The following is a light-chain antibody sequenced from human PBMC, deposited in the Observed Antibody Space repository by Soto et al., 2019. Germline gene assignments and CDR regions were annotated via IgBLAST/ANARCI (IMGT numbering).Light chain of an antibody. Sequence: QIHPSTSTLSAAVGYRVTITCLASQSITTWLAWYQQRPGKDPKLLIYDVSSLQSGVPSRFSGSGSGTDFTLTISRLEPEDFAVYYCQQYGSSHQTVGQGTQVDIK. J-gene: IGKJ1*01. V-gene: IGKV1-5*01. CDR1: QSITTW. CDR2: DVS. CDR3: QQYGSSHQT.